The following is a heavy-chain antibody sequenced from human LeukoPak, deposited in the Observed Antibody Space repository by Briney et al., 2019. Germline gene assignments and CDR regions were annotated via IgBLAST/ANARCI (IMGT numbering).Heavy chain of an antibody. CDR1: GFTFSSYA. V-gene: IGHV3-23*01. J-gene: IGHJ5*02. Sequence: GGSLRLSCAASGFTFSSYAMSWVRQAPGKGLEWVSAISGSGGSTYYADSVKGRFTISRDNSKSTLYLQMNSLRAEDTAVYYCAKDRGVHYYGSERGLFNWFDPWGQGTLVTVSS. CDR3: AKDRGVHYYGSERGLFNWFDP. CDR2: ISGSGGST. D-gene: IGHD3-10*01.